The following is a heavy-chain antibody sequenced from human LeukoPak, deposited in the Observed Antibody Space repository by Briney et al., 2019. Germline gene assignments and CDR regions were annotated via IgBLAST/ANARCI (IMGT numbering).Heavy chain of an antibody. J-gene: IGHJ4*02. CDR3: TRDPAFYGSGD. Sequence: SETLPLTCTVSGGSISNYYWSWIRQPPGKGLEWIGHIYHSGNTNYNSSLMGRVTISIDTSKRLFSLRLSSVTPADTAVYYCTRDPAFYGSGDWGQGTLVTVSS. CDR2: IYHSGNT. V-gene: IGHV4-59*01. D-gene: IGHD3-10*01. CDR1: GGSISNYY.